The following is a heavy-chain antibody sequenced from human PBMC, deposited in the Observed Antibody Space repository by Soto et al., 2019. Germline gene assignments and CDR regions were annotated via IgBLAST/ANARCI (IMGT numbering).Heavy chain of an antibody. Sequence: ESGGGLVQPGGSLRLSCAASGVTFSSYWMSWVRQAPGKGLEWVANIKQDGSEKYYVDSVKGRFTISRDNAKNSLYLQMNSLRAEDTAVYYCARDGWSGYDFYDAFDIWGQGTMVTVSS. D-gene: IGHD5-12*01. V-gene: IGHV3-7*03. CDR3: ARDGWSGYDFYDAFDI. CDR2: IKQDGSEK. J-gene: IGHJ3*02. CDR1: GVTFSSYW.